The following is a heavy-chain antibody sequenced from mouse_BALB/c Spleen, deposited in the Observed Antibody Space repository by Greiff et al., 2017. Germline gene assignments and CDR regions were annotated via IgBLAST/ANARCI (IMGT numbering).Heavy chain of an antibody. J-gene: IGHJ3*01. V-gene: IGHV2-6-2*01. CDR2: IWSDGST. CDR3: ARHGDYDGTWFAY. CDR1: GFSLTSYG. Sequence: QVQLKQSGPDLVAPSQSLSITCTVSGFSLTSYGVHWVRQPPGKGLEWLVVIWSDGSTTYNSALKSRLSISKDNSKSQVFLKMNSLQTDDTAMYYCARHGDYDGTWFAYWGQGTLVTVSA. D-gene: IGHD2-4*01.